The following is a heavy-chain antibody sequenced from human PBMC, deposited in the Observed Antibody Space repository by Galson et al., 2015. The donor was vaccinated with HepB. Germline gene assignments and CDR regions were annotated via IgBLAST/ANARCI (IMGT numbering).Heavy chain of an antibody. CDR2: IRSKANSYAT. V-gene: IGHV3-73*01. Sequence: SLRLSCAASGFTFSGSAMHWVRQASGKGLEWVGRIRSKANSYATAYAVSVKGRFTISRDDSKNTAYLQMNSLKTEDTAVYYCTRRGCGGDCSPKDWGQGTLVTVSS. CDR1: GFTFSGSA. D-gene: IGHD2-21*01. CDR3: TRRGCGGDCSPKD. J-gene: IGHJ4*02.